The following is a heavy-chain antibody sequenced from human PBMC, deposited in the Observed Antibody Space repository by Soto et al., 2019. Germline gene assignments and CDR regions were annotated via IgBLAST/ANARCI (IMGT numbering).Heavy chain of an antibody. Sequence: KSSETLSLTCAVYGGSFSGYYWSWIRQPPGKGLEWIGEINHSGSTNYNPSLKSRVIISVDTSKNQFSLKLSSVTAADTAVYYCARGSYYGSGSYAYGMDVWGQGTTVTVSS. CDR3: ARGSYYGSGSYAYGMDV. CDR1: GGSFSGYY. J-gene: IGHJ6*02. D-gene: IGHD3-10*01. CDR2: INHSGST. V-gene: IGHV4-34*01.